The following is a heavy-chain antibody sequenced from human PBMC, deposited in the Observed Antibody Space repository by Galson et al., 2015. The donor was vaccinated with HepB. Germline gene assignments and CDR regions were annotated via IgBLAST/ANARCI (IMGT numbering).Heavy chain of an antibody. CDR3: AIALEMAGDYFDY. CDR1: GYTFTSYD. D-gene: IGHD5-24*01. Sequence: SVKVSCKASGYTFTSYDINWVRQATGQGLEWMGWMNPNSGNTGYAQKFQGRVTMTRNTSISTAYMELSSLRSEDTAVYYCAIALEMAGDYFDYWGQGTLVTVSS. V-gene: IGHV1-8*01. CDR2: MNPNSGNT. J-gene: IGHJ4*02.